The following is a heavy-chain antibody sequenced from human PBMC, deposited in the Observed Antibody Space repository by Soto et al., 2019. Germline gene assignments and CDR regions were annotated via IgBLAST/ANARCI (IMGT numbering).Heavy chain of an antibody. J-gene: IGHJ6*02. Sequence: EVQLVESGGGLVQPGRSLRLSCAASGFTFDDYAMHWVRQAPGKGLEWVSGISWNSGSIGYADSVKGRFTISRDNAKNSLYLQMNSLRAEDTAVYYCARFCGGDCYSYYYYYYGMDVWGQGTTVTVSS. CDR2: ISWNSGSI. CDR1: GFTFDDYA. CDR3: ARFCGGDCYSYYYYYYGMDV. D-gene: IGHD2-21*02. V-gene: IGHV3-9*01.